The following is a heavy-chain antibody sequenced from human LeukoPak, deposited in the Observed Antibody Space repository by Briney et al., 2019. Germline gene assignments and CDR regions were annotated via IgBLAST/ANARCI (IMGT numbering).Heavy chain of an antibody. CDR1: GGSISSYY. CDR3: ARVGYYDSSGYLDY. D-gene: IGHD3-22*01. CDR2: IYYSGST. J-gene: IGHJ4*02. Sequence: SETLSLTCTVSGGSISSYYWSWIRQPPGKGLEWVGYIYYSGSTNYNPSLKSRVTISVDRSKNQFSLKLSSVTAADTAVYYCARVGYYDSSGYLDYWGQGTLVTVSS. V-gene: IGHV4-59*01.